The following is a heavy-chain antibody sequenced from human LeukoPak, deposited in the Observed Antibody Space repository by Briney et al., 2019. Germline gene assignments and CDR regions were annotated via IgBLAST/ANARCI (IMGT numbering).Heavy chain of an antibody. V-gene: IGHV4-59*01. J-gene: IGHJ6*03. D-gene: IGHD4-11*01. CDR2: IDHTGTT. CDR3: ARGRVSSSTWHSTYYYYFYMDV. CDR1: DDSITIYY. Sequence: SETLSLTCSVSDDSITIYYRTWIRQPPGKGLEWIGYIDHTGTTNYNPSLNSRVTISRDTSKNHFSLQLSSVTAADTAVCFCARGRVSSSTWHSTYYYYFYMDVWGKGTTVTVSS.